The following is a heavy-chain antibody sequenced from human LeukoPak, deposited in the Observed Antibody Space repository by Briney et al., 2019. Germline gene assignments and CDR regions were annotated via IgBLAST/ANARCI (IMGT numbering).Heavy chain of an antibody. V-gene: IGHV3-30*02. CDR2: IRYDGSNR. Sequence: PGGSLRLSSAASGFTFSSYGMHWVRQAPGKGLEWVAFIRYDGSNRYYADSVKGRFTISRDNSKNTLYLQMNSLRAEDTAVYYCAKDSGSYWVDYYYMDVWGKGTTVTVSS. D-gene: IGHD1-26*01. J-gene: IGHJ6*03. CDR3: AKDSGSYWVDYYYMDV. CDR1: GFTFSSYG.